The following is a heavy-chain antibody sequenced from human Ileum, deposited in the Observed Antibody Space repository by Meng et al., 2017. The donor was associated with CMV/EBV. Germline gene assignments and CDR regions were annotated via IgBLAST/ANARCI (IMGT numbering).Heavy chain of an antibody. Sequence: GGSLRLSCAASGFTFSAYDMHWVRQSTDKGLEWVSAVGTTGDTHYPGSVRGRVTIFRENAKNSLYLQMESLRAGDKDVYYCERGNPEWPGYYYFDNWGQGTVVTVSS. CDR1: GFTFSAYD. V-gene: IGHV3-13*01. CDR2: VGTTGDT. D-gene: IGHD5-18*01. CDR3: ERGNPEWPGYYYFDN. J-gene: IGHJ4*02.